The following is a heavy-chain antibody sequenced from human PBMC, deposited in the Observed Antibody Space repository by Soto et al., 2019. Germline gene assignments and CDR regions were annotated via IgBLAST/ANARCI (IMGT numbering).Heavy chain of an antibody. CDR3: ARGGYSSGWSYYYYGMDV. V-gene: IGHV6-1*01. J-gene: IGHJ6*02. CDR1: GDSVSSNSAA. CDR2: TYYRSKWYN. D-gene: IGHD6-19*01. Sequence: PSQTLSLTCATSGDSVSSNSAAWNWIRQSPSRGLEWLGRTYYRSKWYNDYAVSVKSRITINPDTSKNQFSLQLNSVTPEDTAVYYCARGGYSSGWSYYYYGMDVWGQGTTVTVSS.